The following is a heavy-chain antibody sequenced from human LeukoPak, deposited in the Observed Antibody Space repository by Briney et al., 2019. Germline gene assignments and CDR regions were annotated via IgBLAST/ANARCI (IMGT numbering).Heavy chain of an antibody. V-gene: IGHV3-33*01. Sequence: PGRSLRLSCAASGFTFSSYGMHWVRQAPGKGLEWVAVIWYDGSNKYYADSVKGRFTIFRDNSKNTLYLQMNSLRAEDTAVYYCARGIRPDFDYWGQGTLVTVSS. CDR3: ARGIRPDFDY. CDR1: GFTFSSYG. D-gene: IGHD1-14*01. J-gene: IGHJ4*02. CDR2: IWYDGSNK.